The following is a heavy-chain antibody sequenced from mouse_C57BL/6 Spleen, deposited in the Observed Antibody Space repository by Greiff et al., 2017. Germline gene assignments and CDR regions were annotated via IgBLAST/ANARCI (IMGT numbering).Heavy chain of an antibody. CDR1: GYTFTSYW. CDR2: INPSNGGT. V-gene: IGHV1-53*01. Sequence: QVQLQQPGTELVKPGASVKLSCKASGYTFTSYWMHWVKQRPGQGLEWIGNINPSNGGTNYNEKFKSKATLTVDKSSRTAYMQLSSLTSEDSAVYYCARDPSTVVAPYAMDYWGQGTSVTVSS. J-gene: IGHJ4*01. D-gene: IGHD1-1*01. CDR3: ARDPSTVVAPYAMDY.